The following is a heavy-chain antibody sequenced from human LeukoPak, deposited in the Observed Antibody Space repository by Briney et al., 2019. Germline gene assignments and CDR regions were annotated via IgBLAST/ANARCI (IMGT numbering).Heavy chain of an antibody. CDR3: ARELGQYCSSTSCRDY. Sequence: PSETLSLTCAVYGESFSKYYWSWIRQPPGKGLEWIGEINHSGNTNYNPSLKSRVTISVDTSKNQFSLKLSSVTAADTAVYYCARELGQYCSSTSCRDYWGQGTLVTVSS. D-gene: IGHD2-2*01. CDR1: GESFSKYY. J-gene: IGHJ4*02. CDR2: INHSGNT. V-gene: IGHV4-34*01.